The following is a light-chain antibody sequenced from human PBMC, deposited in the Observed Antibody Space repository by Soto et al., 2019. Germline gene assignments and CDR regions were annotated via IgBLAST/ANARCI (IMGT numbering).Light chain of an antibody. Sequence: QSVLTQPASMSGCPGQSVTISCAGTSSDIGGYNYVSWYQHHPGKAPKLIIYEVNKRPSGVPDRFSGSKSGNTASLTVSGLQAEDEADYYCSSYAGSSNVFGTGTKVTVL. CDR2: EVN. CDR1: SSDIGGYNY. V-gene: IGLV2-8*01. CDR3: SSYAGSSNV. J-gene: IGLJ1*01.